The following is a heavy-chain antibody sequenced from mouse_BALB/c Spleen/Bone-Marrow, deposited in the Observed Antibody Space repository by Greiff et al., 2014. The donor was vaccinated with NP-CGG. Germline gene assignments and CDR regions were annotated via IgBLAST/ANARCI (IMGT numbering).Heavy chain of an antibody. V-gene: IGHV1-84*02. CDR2: IYPGSGTT. J-gene: IGHJ4*01. CDR3: ARDHGYVDVMDC. D-gene: IGHD1-2*01. CDR1: GYTFTDYY. Sequence: LMESGPELVKPGASVKISCKASGYTFTDYYINWVKQKPGQGLEWIGWIYPGSGTTKYNEKFKGKATLTVDTSSSTAYMQLSSLTSEDTAVYFCARDHGYVDVMDCWGQGTSVTVSS.